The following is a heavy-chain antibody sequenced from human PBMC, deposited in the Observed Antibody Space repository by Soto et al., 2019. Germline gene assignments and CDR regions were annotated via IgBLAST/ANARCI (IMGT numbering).Heavy chain of an antibody. D-gene: IGHD6-13*01. J-gene: IGHJ6*02. CDR3: ARLGGERQQLVGGENYYYYYGMDV. CDR1: GYSFTSYW. V-gene: IGHV5-51*01. Sequence: GESLKISCKGSGYSFTSYWIGWVRQMPGKGLEWMGIIYPGDSDTRYSPSFQGQVTISADKSISTAYLQWSSLKASDTAMDYCARLGGERQQLVGGENYYYYYGMDVWGQGTTVTVSS. CDR2: IYPGDSDT.